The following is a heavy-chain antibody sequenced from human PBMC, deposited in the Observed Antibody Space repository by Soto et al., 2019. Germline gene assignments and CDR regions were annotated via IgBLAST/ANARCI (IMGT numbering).Heavy chain of an antibody. D-gene: IGHD5-12*01. CDR1: GGSVSSPFYY. CDR3: GGYGSVMNQY. J-gene: IGHJ4*01. V-gene: IGHV4-61*01. Sequence: SETLSLTCRVSGGSVSSPFYYWGWIRQPPGKGLEWIGYISYTGNSSCIPSLKSRVTISIHTSTNQFSLKLNSVTPADTAVSFCGGYGSVMNQYWGHGALVNDS. CDR2: ISYTGNS.